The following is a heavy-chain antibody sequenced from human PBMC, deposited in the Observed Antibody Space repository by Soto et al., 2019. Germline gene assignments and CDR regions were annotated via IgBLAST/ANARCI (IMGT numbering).Heavy chain of an antibody. CDR3: AKRHYYGSGSFALAT. Sequence: SLRLSCAGSGFTFSSNAISWVRQAPGKGLEWVSSVSGDGYASDYADSVKGRFTVSRHNSKNTLYLQMNSLRAEDTAVYYCAKRHYYGSGSFALATWGQGTLVTVSS. D-gene: IGHD3-10*01. V-gene: IGHV3-23*01. J-gene: IGHJ4*03. CDR2: VSGDGYAS. CDR1: GFTFSSNA.